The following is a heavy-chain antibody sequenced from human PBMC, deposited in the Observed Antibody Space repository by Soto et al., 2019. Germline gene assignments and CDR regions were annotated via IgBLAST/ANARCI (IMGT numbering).Heavy chain of an antibody. J-gene: IGHJ4*02. D-gene: IGHD3-9*01. CDR2: IKSKTYGGTP. CDR3: TRAYYDILTGYPDPFDY. CDR1: GFTFTTSS. V-gene: IGHV3-15*07. Sequence: GGSLRLSCAASGFTFTTSSINWVRPAPGKGLDWVGCIKSKTYGGTPDYAASVKGRFTISRDDSKSMAYLQMNSLKTEDTAVYYCTRAYYDILTGYPDPFDYWGQGTLVNVSS.